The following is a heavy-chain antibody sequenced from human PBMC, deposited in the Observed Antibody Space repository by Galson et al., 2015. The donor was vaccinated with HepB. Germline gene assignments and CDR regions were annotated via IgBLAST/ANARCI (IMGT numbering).Heavy chain of an antibody. J-gene: IGHJ4*02. Sequence: SLRLSCAASGFTFTTYGMNWVRQAPGKGLEWVSSISPGGTFKYSAESVKGRFTISRDNAKNSLYLQMNNLRAEDTAVYYCAKDAYRSSYYFDFWGQGTVVTVSS. D-gene: IGHD3-16*01. CDR2: ISPGGTFK. CDR3: AKDAYRSSYYFDF. CDR1: GFTFTTYG. V-gene: IGHV3-21*01.